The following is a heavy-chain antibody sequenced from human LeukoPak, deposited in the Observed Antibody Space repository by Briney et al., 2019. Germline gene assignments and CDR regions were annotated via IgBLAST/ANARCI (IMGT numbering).Heavy chain of an antibody. J-gene: IGHJ6*03. V-gene: IGHV4-38-2*02. Sequence: SETLSPTCTVSGYSISGGFYWDWIRQPPGKGLEWIGSIYHSGTSYYNPSLKSRVTISVDTSKNHFSLNLSSVTAADTAVYYCARETSQKGAHYMDVWGKGTTVTISS. CDR1: GYSISGGFY. CDR2: IYHSGTS. CDR3: ARETSQKGAHYMDV. D-gene: IGHD3-16*01.